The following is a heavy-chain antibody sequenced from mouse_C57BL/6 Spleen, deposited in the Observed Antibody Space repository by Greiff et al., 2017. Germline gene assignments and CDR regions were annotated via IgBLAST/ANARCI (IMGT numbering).Heavy chain of an antibody. J-gene: IGHJ4*01. CDR2: ISDGGSYT. CDR3: ARGPNWDDAMDY. D-gene: IGHD4-1*01. V-gene: IGHV5-4*03. Sequence: EVMLVESGGGLVKPGGSLKLSCAASGFNFSSYAMSWVRQTPEKRLEWVATISDGGSYTYYPDNVQGRFTISRDNAKNNLYLQMSHLKSEDTAMYYCARGPNWDDAMDYWGQGTSVTVSS. CDR1: GFNFSSYA.